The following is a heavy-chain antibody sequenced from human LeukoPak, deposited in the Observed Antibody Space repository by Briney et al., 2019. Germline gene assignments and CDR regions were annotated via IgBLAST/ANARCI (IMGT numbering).Heavy chain of an antibody. J-gene: IGHJ4*02. CDR1: GITFNNAW. CDR3: TTGRLD. V-gene: IGHV3-15*01. CDR2: IKSITAGGTT. Sequence: GGSLRLSCAASGITFNNAWMSWVRQAPGKGLEWVGRIKSITAGGTTDYAAPVQGRFTISRDDSKTTLYLQMNSLKTEDTAVYYCTTGRLDWGQGTLVTVSS.